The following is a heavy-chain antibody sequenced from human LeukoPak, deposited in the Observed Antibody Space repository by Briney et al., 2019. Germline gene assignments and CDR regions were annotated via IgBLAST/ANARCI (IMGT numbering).Heavy chain of an antibody. CDR3: AKDGRYCSSNNCYQYFDS. CDR2: ISSSGSNT. Sequence: PGGSLRLSCAASGFTFSSYSMNWVRQAPGKGLECVSAISSSGSNTYYADSVKGRFTISRDNSKNTLYLQMNSLRAEDTAVYYCAKDGRYCSSNNCYQYFDSWGQGALVTVSS. D-gene: IGHD2-2*01. J-gene: IGHJ4*02. V-gene: IGHV3-23*01. CDR1: GFTFSSYS.